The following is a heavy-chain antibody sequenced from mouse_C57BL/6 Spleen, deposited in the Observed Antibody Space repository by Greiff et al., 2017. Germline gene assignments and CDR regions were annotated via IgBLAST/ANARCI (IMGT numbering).Heavy chain of an antibody. CDR3: ARGLTVVAQDFDY. D-gene: IGHD1-1*01. V-gene: IGHV1-55*01. CDR2: IYPGSGST. CDR1: GYTFTSYW. J-gene: IGHJ2*01. Sequence: QVQLQQPGAELVKPGASVKMSCKASGYTFTSYWITWVKQRPGQGLEWIGDIYPGSGSTNYNEKFKSKATLTVDTSSSTAYMQLSSLTSEDSAVYYCARGLTVVAQDFDYWGQGTTLTVSS.